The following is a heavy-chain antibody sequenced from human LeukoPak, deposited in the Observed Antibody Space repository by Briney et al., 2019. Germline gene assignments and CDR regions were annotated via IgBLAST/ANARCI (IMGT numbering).Heavy chain of an antibody. V-gene: IGHV4-34*01. Sequence: SETLSLTCAVYGGSFSGYYWSWIRQPPGKGLEWIGEINHSGSTNYNPSLKSRVTISVGTSKDQFSLKLSSVTAADTAVYYCARVRGNYYDSSGYYWSGYYFDYWGQGTLVTVSS. CDR2: INHSGST. D-gene: IGHD3-22*01. CDR1: GGSFSGYY. CDR3: ARVRGNYYDSSGYYWSGYYFDY. J-gene: IGHJ4*02.